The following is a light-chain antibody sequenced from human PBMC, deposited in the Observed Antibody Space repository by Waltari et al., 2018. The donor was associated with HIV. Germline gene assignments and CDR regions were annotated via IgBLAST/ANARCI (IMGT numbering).Light chain of an antibody. CDR3: MQGTHWPPWT. J-gene: IGKJ1*01. CDR2: KVS. CDR1: QSLVYTDGNPY. Sequence: DVVMTQSPLSLPVTLGQPASISCRSSQSLVYTDGNPYLNCFQQRPGQSPRRLIYKVSNRDSGVPDRFSGSGSGTDFTLKISRVEAEDVGVYYCMQGTHWPPWTFGQGTKVEIK. V-gene: IGKV2-30*01.